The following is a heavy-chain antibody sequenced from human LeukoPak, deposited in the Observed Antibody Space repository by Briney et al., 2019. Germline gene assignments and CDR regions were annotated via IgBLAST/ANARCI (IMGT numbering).Heavy chain of an antibody. CDR1: GFTFSDYY. D-gene: IGHD6-13*01. Sequence: GGSLRLPCAASGFTFSDYYMIWLPQAQGRGLEWVSFISISGGGTYYADSVKGRFTISSDNAKNSVYLQMNSLRAEDTAVYYCARDRGSSYFDYWGQGTLVTVSS. CDR2: ISISGGGT. J-gene: IGHJ4*02. V-gene: IGHV3-11*01. CDR3: ARDRGSSYFDY.